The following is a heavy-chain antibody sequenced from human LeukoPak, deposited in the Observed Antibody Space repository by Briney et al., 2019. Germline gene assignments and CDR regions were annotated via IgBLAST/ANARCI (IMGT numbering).Heavy chain of an antibody. CDR2: ISSSSSTI. Sequence: GGSLRLSCTASGFTFSNYAMHWVRQAPGKGLEWVSYISSSSSTIYYADSVKGRFTISRDNAKNSLYLQMNSLRAEDTAVYYCVDFWSGYSRWGQGTLVTVSS. CDR3: VDFWSGYSR. CDR1: GFTFSNYA. V-gene: IGHV3-48*01. J-gene: IGHJ4*02. D-gene: IGHD3-3*01.